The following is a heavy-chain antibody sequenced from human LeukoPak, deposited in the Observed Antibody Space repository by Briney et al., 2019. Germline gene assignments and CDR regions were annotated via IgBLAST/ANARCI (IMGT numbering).Heavy chain of an antibody. CDR1: GYTFTGYY. D-gene: IGHD3-16*01. J-gene: IGHJ3*02. CDR2: INPNSGGT. CDR3: AREPYDYVWGSPGDAFDI. Sequence: ASVKVSCKASGYTFTGYYMHWVRQAPGQGLEWMGWINPNSGGTNYAQKLQGRVTMTTDTSTSTAYMELRSLRSDDTAVYYCAREPYDYVWGSPGDAFDIWGQGTMVTVSS. V-gene: IGHV1-2*02.